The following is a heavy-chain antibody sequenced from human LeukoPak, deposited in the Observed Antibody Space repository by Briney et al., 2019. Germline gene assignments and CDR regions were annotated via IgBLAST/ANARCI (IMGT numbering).Heavy chain of an antibody. CDR2: IYHGGST. D-gene: IGHD3-10*01. J-gene: IGHJ5*02. CDR1: GGSISSYY. V-gene: IGHV4-59*01. Sequence: SETLSLTCTVSGGSISSYYWGWIRQPPGKGLEWIWYIYHGGSTTYSPSLKRRVTISEDTSTNQFSLKLTSVTAADTAVYYCARGQTYASGKLDPWGQGTLVTVSS. CDR3: ARGQTYASGKLDP.